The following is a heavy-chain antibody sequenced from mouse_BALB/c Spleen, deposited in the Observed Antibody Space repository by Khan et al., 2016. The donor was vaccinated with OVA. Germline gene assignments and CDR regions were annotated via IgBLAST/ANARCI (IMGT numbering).Heavy chain of an antibody. CDR1: GYSITSDYT. CDR2: ISYSGRT. J-gene: IGHJ2*01. CDR3: ARSVTITTVVATDFDY. V-gene: IGHV3-2*02. D-gene: IGHD1-1*01. Sequence: EVQLQESGPGLVNPSQSLSLTCTVTGYSITSDYTWNWIRQFPGNKLEWMGYISYSGRTSYNPSLKSRISITRDTSKNQVFLLLNYVTTEDTASYFCARSVTITTVVATDFDYWAQGTTLTVSS.